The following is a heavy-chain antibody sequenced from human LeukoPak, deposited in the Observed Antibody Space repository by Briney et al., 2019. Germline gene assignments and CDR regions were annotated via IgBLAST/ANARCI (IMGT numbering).Heavy chain of an antibody. J-gene: IGHJ3*02. V-gene: IGHV4-30-4*01. Sequence: SETLSLTCTVSGGSISSSDYYWSWIRQPPGKGLEWIGYIYYSGSTYYNPSLESRLTISVDTSKNQFSLKLSSVTAADTAVYYCARGTVVTDAFDIWGQGTMVTVSS. CDR1: GGSISSSDYY. CDR2: IYYSGST. D-gene: IGHD4-23*01. CDR3: ARGTVVTDAFDI.